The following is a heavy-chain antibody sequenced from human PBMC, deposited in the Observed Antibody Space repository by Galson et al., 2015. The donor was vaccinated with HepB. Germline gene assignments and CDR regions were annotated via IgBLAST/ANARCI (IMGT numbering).Heavy chain of an antibody. CDR3: ARTNNRAIDY. Sequence: SLRLSCAASGFTFSDHYMDWVRQAPGKGLEWVGRTRNKANSYTTEYAASVKGRFTISRDDSKNSLYLQMNSLKTEDTAVYYCARTNNRAIDYWGQGTLVTVSS. D-gene: IGHD1/OR15-1a*01. CDR1: GFTFSDHY. V-gene: IGHV3-72*01. CDR2: TRNKANSYTT. J-gene: IGHJ4*02.